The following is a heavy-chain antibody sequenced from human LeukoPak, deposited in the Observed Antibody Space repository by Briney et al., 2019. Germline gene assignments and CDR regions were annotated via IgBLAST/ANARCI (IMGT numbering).Heavy chain of an antibody. D-gene: IGHD5-12*01. V-gene: IGHV3-74*01. CDR1: GFTFSNYW. Sequence: GGSLRLSCAASGFTFSNYWLHWVRQAPGKGLVWVSRIDANAKTTSYADSVKGRFTISRDNSKNTLYLQMNSLRAEDTAVYYCAKVVVATGGDYYYGMDVWGQGTTVTVSS. CDR2: IDANAKTT. J-gene: IGHJ6*02. CDR3: AKVVVATGGDYYYGMDV.